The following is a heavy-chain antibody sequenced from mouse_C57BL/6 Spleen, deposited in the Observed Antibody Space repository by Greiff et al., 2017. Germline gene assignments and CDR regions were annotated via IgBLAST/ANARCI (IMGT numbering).Heavy chain of an antibody. V-gene: IGHV5-17*01. J-gene: IGHJ3*01. D-gene: IGHD1-1*01. CDR3: ASYYYGSSGFAY. CDR1: GFTFSDYG. CDR2: ISSGSSTI. Sequence: DVKLVESGGGLVKPGGSLKLSCAASGFTFSDYGMHWVRQAPEQGLEWVASISSGSSTISYADTVTGRFTISRDNAKNTLFLQLTSLRSEDTAMYSCASYYYGSSGFAYWGQGTLVTVAA.